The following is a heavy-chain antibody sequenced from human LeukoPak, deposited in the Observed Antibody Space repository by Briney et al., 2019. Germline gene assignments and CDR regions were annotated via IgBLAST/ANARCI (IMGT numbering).Heavy chain of an antibody. V-gene: IGHV3-30*18. Sequence: PGGSLRLSCAASGFTFSSYGMHWVRQAPGKGLEWVAVISYDGSNKYYADSVKGRFTISRDNSKNTLYLRMNSLRAEDTAVYYCAKADLHWGQGTLVTVSS. CDR2: ISYDGSNK. CDR3: AKADLH. J-gene: IGHJ4*02. CDR1: GFTFSSYG.